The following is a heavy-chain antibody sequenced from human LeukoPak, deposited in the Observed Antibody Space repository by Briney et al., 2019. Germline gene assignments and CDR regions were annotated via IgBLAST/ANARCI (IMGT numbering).Heavy chain of an antibody. V-gene: IGHV1-2*02. CDR3: ARGASRSFDY. Sequence: GASVKVSCKASGYTFTGYYMHWVRQAPGQGLEWMGWINPNSGGTNYAQKFQGRVTMTRTTSINTAYMELSGLRSADTAVYYCARGASRSFDYWGQGTLVTVSS. J-gene: IGHJ4*02. CDR1: GYTFTGYY. CDR2: INPNSGGT.